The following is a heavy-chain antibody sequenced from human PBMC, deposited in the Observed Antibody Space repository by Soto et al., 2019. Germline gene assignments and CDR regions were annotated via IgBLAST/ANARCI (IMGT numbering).Heavy chain of an antibody. V-gene: IGHV6-1*01. Sequence: QGQLQQSGPGLVKPSQTLSLTCAISGDSVSSDITSWNWIRQSPSSGLEWLGRTYYRSKWFHDYAAAVKSRITINPDTFKKQFSLEMNSTTPDDTAVYYCATGKAVDVLGQGTVVTISS. D-gene: IGHD3-10*01. J-gene: IGHJ3*01. CDR2: TYYRSKWFH. CDR3: ATGKAVDV. CDR1: GDSVSSDITS.